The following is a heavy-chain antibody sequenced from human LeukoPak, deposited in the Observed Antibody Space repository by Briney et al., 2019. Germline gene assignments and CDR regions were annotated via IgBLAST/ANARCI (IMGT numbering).Heavy chain of an antibody. J-gene: IGHJ3*02. CDR3: ARNRGWDSFDI. CDR2: IDHTGST. V-gene: IGHV4-61*01. CDR1: GGSVSKGSYY. D-gene: IGHD3-10*01. Sequence: SETLPLTRTVSGGSVSKGSYYLSGLRPPPGKGLEWMGYIDHTGSTHYNPPLQSRVTISVDTSKNQFPLKLSSGPAADTAVYYCARNRGWDSFDIWGQGTMVTVSS.